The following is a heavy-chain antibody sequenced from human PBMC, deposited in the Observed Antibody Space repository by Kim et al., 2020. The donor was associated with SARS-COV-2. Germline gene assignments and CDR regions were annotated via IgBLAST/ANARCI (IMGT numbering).Heavy chain of an antibody. CDR2: ISYDGSNK. J-gene: IGHJ4*02. CDR1: GFTFSSYG. Sequence: GGSLRLSCAASGFTFSSYGMHWVRQAPGKGLEWVAVISYDGSNKYYADSVKGRFTISRDNSKNTLYLQMNSLRAEDTAVYYCAKEGATVIPDYWGQGTLVTVSS. CDR3: AKEGATVIPDY. D-gene: IGHD4-17*01. V-gene: IGHV3-30*18.